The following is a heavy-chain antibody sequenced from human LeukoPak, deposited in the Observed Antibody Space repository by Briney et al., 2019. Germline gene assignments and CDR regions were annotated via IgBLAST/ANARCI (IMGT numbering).Heavy chain of an antibody. CDR2: ISGGGGST. Sequence: GGSLRLSCAASAFSFSSYGMAWVCQAPGKGLEWVSSISGGGGSTYYADSVKGRFTISRDNSKNTLYLQMNSLRAEDTAVYFCARASREYSSSWYFDYWGQGTLVTVSS. V-gene: IGHV3-23*01. CDR3: ARASREYSSSWYFDY. J-gene: IGHJ4*02. D-gene: IGHD6-13*01. CDR1: AFSFSSYG.